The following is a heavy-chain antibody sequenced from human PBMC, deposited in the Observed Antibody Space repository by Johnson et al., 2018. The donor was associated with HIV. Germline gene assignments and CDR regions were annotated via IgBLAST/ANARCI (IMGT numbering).Heavy chain of an antibody. Sequence: QVQLVESGGGVVQPGRSLRLSCAASGFTFSSYAMHWVRQAPGKGLEWVAVIWYDGSNKYYADSVKGRFTISRDNAKNSLYLQMNSLKTEDTAVYYCTTGISWFGAITFDIWGQGTMVTVSS. CDR1: GFTFSSYA. J-gene: IGHJ3*02. CDR3: TTGISWFGAITFDI. CDR2: IWYDGSNK. V-gene: IGHV3-33*03. D-gene: IGHD3-10*01.